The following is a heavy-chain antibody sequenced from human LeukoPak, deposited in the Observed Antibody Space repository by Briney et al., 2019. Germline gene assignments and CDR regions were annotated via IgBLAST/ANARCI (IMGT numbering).Heavy chain of an antibody. CDR2: FDPEDGET. D-gene: IGHD2-2*01. CDR1: GYTLTELS. V-gene: IGHV1-24*01. CDR3: ARYGVPAAQYYFDY. J-gene: IGHJ4*02. Sequence: ASVKVSCKVSGYTLTELSMHWVRQAPGKGLEWMGGFDPEDGETIYAQKFQGRVTMTRNTSISTAYMELSSLRSEDTAVYYCARYGVPAAQYYFDYWGQGTLVTVSS.